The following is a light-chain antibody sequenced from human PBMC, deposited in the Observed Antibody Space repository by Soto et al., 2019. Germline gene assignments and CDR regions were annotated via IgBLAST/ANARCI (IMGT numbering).Light chain of an antibody. CDR2: GAS. V-gene: IGKV3-20*01. CDR1: QSVSSSY. Sequence: EIVLTQSPALLSLSPGERAPLSCRASQSVSSSYLAWYQQKPGQAPRLLIYGASSRATGIPDRFSGSGSGTDFTLTISRLEPEDFAVYYCQQCGSSPITFGQGTRLEIK. J-gene: IGKJ5*01. CDR3: QQCGSSPIT.